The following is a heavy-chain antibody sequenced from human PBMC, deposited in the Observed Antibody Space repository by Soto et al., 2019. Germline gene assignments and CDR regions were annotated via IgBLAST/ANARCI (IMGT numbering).Heavy chain of an antibody. Sequence: QSXGALRVTSAASRFTCSSYGMHWVRQAPGKGLEWVAVIWYDGSNKYYADSVKGRFTISRDNSKNTLYLQMSSLRAEDTAVYYCARSIPYGYSSGWTFDDWGQGTLVTVSS. V-gene: IGHV3-33*01. J-gene: IGHJ4*02. CDR1: RFTCSSYG. CDR3: ARSIPYGYSSGWTFDD. CDR2: IWYDGSNK. D-gene: IGHD6-19*01.